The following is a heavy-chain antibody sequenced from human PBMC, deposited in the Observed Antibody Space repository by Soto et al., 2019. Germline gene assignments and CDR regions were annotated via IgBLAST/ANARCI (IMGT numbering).Heavy chain of an antibody. Sequence: EVQLLESGGGWVQPGGSLRLSCAAFGFTFSSYAMNWVRQAPGKGLEWVSVISGSGGSTYYADSVKGRFSISRDSSKNTLYLQMNSLRAEDTAVYYCAKRGSGSYFDYWGQGTLVTVSS. CDR1: GFTFSSYA. CDR2: ISGSGGST. CDR3: AKRGSGSYFDY. J-gene: IGHJ4*02. V-gene: IGHV3-23*01. D-gene: IGHD1-26*01.